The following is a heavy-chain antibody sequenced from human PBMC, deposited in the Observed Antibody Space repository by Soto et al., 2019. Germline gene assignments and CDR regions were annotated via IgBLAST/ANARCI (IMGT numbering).Heavy chain of an antibody. CDR1: GFTFSSYG. Sequence: QVQLVESGGGVVQPGRSLRLSCAASGFTFSSYGMHWVRQAPGKGLEWVAVISYDGSNKYYADSVKGRFTISRDNSKNTLYLQMNSLRAEDTAVYYCAREQYSYGNYYGMDVWGQGTTVTVSS. J-gene: IGHJ6*02. V-gene: IGHV3-30*03. CDR2: ISYDGSNK. D-gene: IGHD5-18*01. CDR3: AREQYSYGNYYGMDV.